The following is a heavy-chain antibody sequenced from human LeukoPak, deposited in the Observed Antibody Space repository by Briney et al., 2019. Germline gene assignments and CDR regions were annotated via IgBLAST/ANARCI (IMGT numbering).Heavy chain of an antibody. CDR2: MSSRDNTR. Sequence: GGSLRLSCAASEFSVGSNYMTWVRQAPGKGLEWISYMSSRDNTRYYAESVRGRFTMSKDNAKNTLSLQMNSLRAEDTAFYYCARGFGRFGHRFGYLGQGTLVTVSS. V-gene: IGHV3-48*03. CDR1: EFSVGSNY. CDR3: ARGFGRFGHRFGY. J-gene: IGHJ4*02. D-gene: IGHD3-10*01.